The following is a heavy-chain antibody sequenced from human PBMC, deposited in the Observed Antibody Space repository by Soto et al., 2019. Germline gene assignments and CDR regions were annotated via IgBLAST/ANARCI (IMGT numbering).Heavy chain of an antibody. D-gene: IGHD2-15*01. CDR1: GYTFTGYY. Sequence: ASVKVSCKAAGYTFTGYYMHWVRQAPGQRLEWMGWINAGNGNTKYSQKFQGRVTITRDTSASTAYMELSSLRSEDTAVYYCARALVVVAATRGYYYYGMDVWGQGTTVTVSS. J-gene: IGHJ6*02. CDR2: INAGNGNT. CDR3: ARALVVVAATRGYYYYGMDV. V-gene: IGHV1-3*01.